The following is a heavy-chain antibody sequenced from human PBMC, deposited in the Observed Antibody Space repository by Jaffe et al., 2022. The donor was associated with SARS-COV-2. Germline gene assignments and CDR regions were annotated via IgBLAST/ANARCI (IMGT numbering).Heavy chain of an antibody. Sequence: EVQLVESGGGLIQPGGSLRLSCAASGFTVSSNYMSWVRQAPGKGLEWVSVIYSGGSTYYADSVKGRFTISRDNSKNTLYLQMNSLRAEDTAVYYCARAKDLIYYGMDVWGQGTTVTVSS. V-gene: IGHV3-53*01. CDR1: GFTVSSNY. CDR2: IYSGGST. J-gene: IGHJ6*02. D-gene: IGHD2-8*01. CDR3: ARAKDLIYYGMDV.